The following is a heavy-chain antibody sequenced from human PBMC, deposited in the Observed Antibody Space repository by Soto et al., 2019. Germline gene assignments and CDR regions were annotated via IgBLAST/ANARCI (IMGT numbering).Heavy chain of an antibody. CDR2: IYNVGST. J-gene: IGHJ6*02. D-gene: IGHD2-2*01. CDR3: ARDSQGVPAVTPGYHYLDMDV. Sequence: GGSLRLSCAASGFTVSTNYMNWVRQAPGKGLEWVSIIYNVGSTYYADSVRGRFTISRDNSKNTLYLQMNNLRVEDTAVYYCARDSQGVPAVTPGYHYLDMDVWGQGTKVTVSS. CDR1: GFTVSTNY. V-gene: IGHV3-53*01.